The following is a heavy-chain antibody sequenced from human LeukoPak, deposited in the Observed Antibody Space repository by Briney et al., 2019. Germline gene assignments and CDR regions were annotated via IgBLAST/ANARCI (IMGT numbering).Heavy chain of an antibody. J-gene: IGHJ6*03. Sequence: PSETLSLTCTVSGGSISSSSYYWGWIRQPPGKGLEWIGSIYYTGSTYYNPSLKSRVTMSVDTSKNQFSLKLSSVTAADTAVYYCARARNFYSSGYYADYYYYMDVWGKGTTVTISS. CDR3: ARARNFYSSGYYADYYYYMDV. CDR2: IYYTGST. D-gene: IGHD3-22*01. V-gene: IGHV4-39*07. CDR1: GGSISSSSYY.